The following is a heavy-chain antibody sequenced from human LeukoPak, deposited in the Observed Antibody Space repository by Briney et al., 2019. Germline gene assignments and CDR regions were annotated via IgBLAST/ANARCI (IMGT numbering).Heavy chain of an antibody. D-gene: IGHD6-6*01. CDR3: ARVYSSSAGYYFDY. Sequence: PSETLSLTCTVSGGSISHYYWSWIRQPPEKGLEWIGYTYYGGSTKFNPSLKSRVAISVDTSKKQFSLNLTSVTAADTAVYYCARVYSSSAGYYFDYWGQGTLVTVSS. J-gene: IGHJ4*02. CDR2: TYYGGST. V-gene: IGHV4-59*01. CDR1: GGSISHYY.